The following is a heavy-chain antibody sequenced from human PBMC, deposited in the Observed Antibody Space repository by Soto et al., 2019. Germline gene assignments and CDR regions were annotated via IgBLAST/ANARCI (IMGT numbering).Heavy chain of an antibody. CDR2: IYYSGST. V-gene: IGHV4-31*03. CDR1: GGSISSGGYY. D-gene: IGHD3-16*01. J-gene: IGHJ4*02. Sequence: QVQLQESGPGLVKPSQTLSLTCTVSGGSISSGGYYWSWIRQHPGKGLEWIGSIYYSGSTYYNPSLWSRVTISVDTSKCLLALKLCSVTAEVTAVYYCARGVLHWGQGTLVTVSS. CDR3: ARGVLH.